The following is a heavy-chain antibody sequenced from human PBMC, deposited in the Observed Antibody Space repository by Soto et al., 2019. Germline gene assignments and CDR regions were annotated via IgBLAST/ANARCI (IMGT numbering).Heavy chain of an antibody. Sequence: VQLVESGGGLVQPGGSLRLSCAASGFTVSTKYMSWVRQAPGKGLEWVSVIYICGSTFYADSGRGRFTISRDNSKNTVNLQMNSLRAEDTAVYYCARDPWAADYWGQGTLVTVSS. CDR3: ARDPWAADY. CDR1: GFTVSTKY. CDR2: IYICGST. V-gene: IGHV3-66*01. J-gene: IGHJ4*02. D-gene: IGHD3-16*01.